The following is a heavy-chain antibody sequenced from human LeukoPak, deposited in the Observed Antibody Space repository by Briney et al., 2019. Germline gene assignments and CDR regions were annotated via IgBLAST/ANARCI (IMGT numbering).Heavy chain of an antibody. Sequence: GGSLRLSCAASGFTFSNYDMNWVRQAPGGGLEWISYISSSSTIYYADSVKGRFTISRDNAKNSLYLQMNSLRDEDTAMYYCARDLGHWGQGTLVTVSS. CDR2: ISSSSTI. CDR1: GFTFSNYD. V-gene: IGHV3-48*02. J-gene: IGHJ1*01. CDR3: ARDLGH.